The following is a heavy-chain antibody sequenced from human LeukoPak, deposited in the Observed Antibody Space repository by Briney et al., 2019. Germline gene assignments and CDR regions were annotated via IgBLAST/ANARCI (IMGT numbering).Heavy chain of an antibody. V-gene: IGHV3-20*04. Sequence: GGSLRLSCAASGFTFDDYGMSWVRQAPGKGLEWVSGINWNGGSTGYADSVKGRLTISRDNAKNSLYLQMNSLRAEDTALYYCARASSALIDAALPNWFDPWGQGTLVTVSS. D-gene: IGHD3-3*01. CDR1: GFTFDDYG. CDR2: INWNGGST. CDR3: ARASSALIDAALPNWFDP. J-gene: IGHJ5*02.